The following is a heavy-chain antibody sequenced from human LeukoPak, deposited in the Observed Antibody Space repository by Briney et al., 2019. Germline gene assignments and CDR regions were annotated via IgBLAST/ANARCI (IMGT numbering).Heavy chain of an antibody. CDR3: ARDPRFSHSSSWYYYYYGMDV. V-gene: IGHV1-69*04. CDR1: GGTFSSYA. J-gene: IGHJ6*02. D-gene: IGHD6-13*01. CDR2: IIPILGIA. Sequence: SVKVSCKASGGTFSSYAISWVRQAPGQGLEWMGRIIPILGIANYAQKFQGRVTITADKSTSTAYMELSSLRSEDTAVYYCARDPRFSHSSSWYYYYYGMDVWGQGTTVTVSS.